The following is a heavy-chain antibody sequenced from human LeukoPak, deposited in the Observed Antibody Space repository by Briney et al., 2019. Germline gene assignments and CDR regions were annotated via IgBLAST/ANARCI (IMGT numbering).Heavy chain of an antibody. Sequence: PGGSLRLSCAASGFTFRRYAMSWVRQAPGKGLEWVSVISASGGRTYSAESVKARFTISRDNSKNTLYLEMNSLTADDTAVYYCAKGHSDFGTGFDLWGQGTLVTVS. V-gene: IGHV3-23*01. D-gene: IGHD4-17*01. CDR1: GFTFRRYA. J-gene: IGHJ4*02. CDR2: ISASGGRT. CDR3: AKGHSDFGTGFDL.